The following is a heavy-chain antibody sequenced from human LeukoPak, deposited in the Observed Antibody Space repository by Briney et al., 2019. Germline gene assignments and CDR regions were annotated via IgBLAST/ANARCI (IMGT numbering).Heavy chain of an antibody. V-gene: IGHV4-4*02. D-gene: IGHD5-18*01. CDR3: ARSAMALQYFDY. J-gene: IGHJ4*02. CDR2: IYHSGSP. Sequence: PSGTLSLTCAVSGGSISSNNWWGWVRQPPGKGLEWIGEIYHSGSPNYNPSLKSRVTISVDKSRNHFSLNLSSVTAADTAVYYCARSAMALQYFDYWGQGTLVTVSS. CDR1: GGSISSNNW.